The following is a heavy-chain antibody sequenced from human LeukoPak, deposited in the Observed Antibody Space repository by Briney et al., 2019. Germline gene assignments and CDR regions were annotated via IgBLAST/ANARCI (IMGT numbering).Heavy chain of an antibody. D-gene: IGHD3-9*01. CDR3: ARTYYDILTGYKPSYFDY. Sequence: GESLKISCKGSGYSFTSYWIGWVRQMPGKGLEWTGIIYPGDSDTRYSPSFQGQVTISADKSISTAYLQWSSLKASDTAMYYCARTYYDILTGYKPSYFDYWGQGTLVTVSS. CDR1: GYSFTSYW. J-gene: IGHJ4*02. V-gene: IGHV5-51*01. CDR2: IYPGDSDT.